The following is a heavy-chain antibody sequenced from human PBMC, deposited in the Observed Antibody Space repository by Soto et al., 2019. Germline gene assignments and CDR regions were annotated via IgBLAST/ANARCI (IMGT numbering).Heavy chain of an antibody. CDR3: ARRITGTPPADGGS. CDR1: GFTFSSYS. CDR2: ISSSSSTI. D-gene: IGHD1-7*01. Sequence: PGGSLRLSCAASGFTFSSYSMNWVRQAPGKGLEWVSYISSSSSTIYYADSVKGRFTISRDNAKNSLYLQMNSLRAEDTAVYYCARRITGTPPADGGSWGQGTLVTVSS. J-gene: IGHJ5*02. V-gene: IGHV3-48*04.